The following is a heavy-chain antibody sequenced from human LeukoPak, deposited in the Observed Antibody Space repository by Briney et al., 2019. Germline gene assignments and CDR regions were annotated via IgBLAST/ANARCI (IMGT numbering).Heavy chain of an antibody. J-gene: IGHJ5*02. D-gene: IGHD3-22*01. CDR3: ARDLLSRQYYYDSSGYLPWFDP. CDR1: GYTFTSYD. V-gene: IGHV1-8*01. CDR2: MNPNSGNT. Sequence: ASVKVSCKASGYTFTSYDINWVRQATGQGLEWMGWMNPNSGNTGYAQKFQGRVTMTRNTSISTAYMELSSLRSEDTAVYYCARDLLSRQYYYDSSGYLPWFDPWGQGTLVTVSS.